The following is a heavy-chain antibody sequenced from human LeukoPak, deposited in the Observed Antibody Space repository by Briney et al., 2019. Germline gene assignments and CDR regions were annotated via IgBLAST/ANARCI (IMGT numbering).Heavy chain of an antibody. Sequence: GGSLRLSCAASGFTFSSYGMHWVRQAPGKGLEWVAVISYDGSNKYYADSVKGRFTISSDNSKNTLYLQMNSLRAEDTAVYYCAKDMGYSGYDRLDAFDIWGQGTMVTVSS. CDR2: ISYDGSNK. V-gene: IGHV3-30*18. CDR3: AKDMGYSGYDRLDAFDI. CDR1: GFTFSSYG. D-gene: IGHD5-12*01. J-gene: IGHJ3*02.